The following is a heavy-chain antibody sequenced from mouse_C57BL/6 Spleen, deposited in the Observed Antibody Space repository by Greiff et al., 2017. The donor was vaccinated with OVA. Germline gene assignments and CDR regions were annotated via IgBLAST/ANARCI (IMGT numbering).Heavy chain of an antibody. D-gene: IGHD1-1*01. V-gene: IGHV2-2*01. J-gene: IGHJ4*01. CDR3: ARKGHYYGSSYPYAMDY. CDR2: IWSGGST. CDR1: GFSLTSYG. Sequence: QVQLKESGPGLVQPSQSLSITCTVSGFSLTSYGVHWVRQSPGKGLEWLGVIWSGGSTDYNAAFISSLSISKDNSKSQVFFKMNSLQADDTAIYYCARKGHYYGSSYPYAMDYWGQGTSVTVSS.